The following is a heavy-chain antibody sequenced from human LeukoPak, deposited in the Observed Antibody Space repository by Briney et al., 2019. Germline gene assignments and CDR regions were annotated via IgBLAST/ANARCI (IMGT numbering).Heavy chain of an antibody. CDR1: GFTFGDYA. V-gene: IGHV3-49*04. D-gene: IGHD3-10*01. CDR3: TSFYYYGSGSSLIDY. CDR2: IRSKAYGGTT. Sequence: PGGSLRLSCTASGFTFGDYAMSWVRQAPGKGLEWVGFIRSKAYGGTTEYAASVKGRFTISRDDSKSIAYLQMNSLKTEDTAVYYCTSFYYYGSGSSLIDYWGQGTLVTVSP. J-gene: IGHJ4*02.